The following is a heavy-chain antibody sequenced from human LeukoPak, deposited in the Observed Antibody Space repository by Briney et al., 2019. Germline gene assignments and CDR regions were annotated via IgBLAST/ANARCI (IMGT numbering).Heavy chain of an antibody. Sequence: SETLSLTCAVYSGSFSGYYWTWFRQPPGKGLEWIGEFNHNWGTKYNPSLNSRVTISVDTSNNHLPLKLTSVTAADTAVYYCAASIWFGIYPDYWGQGTLVTVSS. V-gene: IGHV4-34*01. D-gene: IGHD3-10*01. CDR3: AASIWFGIYPDY. J-gene: IGHJ4*02. CDR2: FNHNWGT. CDR1: SGSFSGYY.